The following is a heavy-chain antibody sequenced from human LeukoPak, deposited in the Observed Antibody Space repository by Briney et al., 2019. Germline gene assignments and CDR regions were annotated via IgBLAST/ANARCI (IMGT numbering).Heavy chain of an antibody. CDR2: ISTTSSTI. Sequence: PGGSLRLSCAASGFTFSSYSMNWVRQAPGKGLEWVSYISTTSSTIYYADSVKGRFTISRDNAKNSLYLQMNSLRAEDTAVYYCARSPYGSGSYDDYWGQGTLVTVSS. CDR3: ARSPYGSGSYDDY. J-gene: IGHJ4*02. V-gene: IGHV3-48*01. CDR1: GFTFSSYS. D-gene: IGHD3-10*01.